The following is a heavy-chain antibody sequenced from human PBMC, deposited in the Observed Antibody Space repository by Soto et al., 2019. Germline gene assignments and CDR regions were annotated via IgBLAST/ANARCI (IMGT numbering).Heavy chain of an antibody. D-gene: IGHD2-15*01. V-gene: IGHV3-30*18. Sequence: QVQLVESGGGVVQPGRSLRLSCAASGFTFRSYGMHWVRQAPGKGLEWVAVISYDGSNKYYADSVKGRFTISRDNSKNTLYLQMNSLRAEDTAVYYCAKDGWELPALDYWGQGTLVTVSS. J-gene: IGHJ4*02. CDR1: GFTFRSYG. CDR3: AKDGWELPALDY. CDR2: ISYDGSNK.